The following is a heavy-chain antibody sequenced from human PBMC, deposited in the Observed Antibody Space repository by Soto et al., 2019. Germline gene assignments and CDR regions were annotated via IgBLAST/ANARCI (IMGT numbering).Heavy chain of an antibody. CDR3: AGLTAVTTNY. Sequence: QPGGSLRLSCAASGFTFSSYGMHWVRQAPGKGLEWVAVISYDGSNKYYADSVKGRFTISRDNSKNTLYLQMNSLRAEDTAVYYCAGLTAVTTNYWGQGTLVTVSS. CDR1: GFTFSSYG. D-gene: IGHD4-17*01. CDR2: ISYDGSNK. V-gene: IGHV3-30*03. J-gene: IGHJ4*02.